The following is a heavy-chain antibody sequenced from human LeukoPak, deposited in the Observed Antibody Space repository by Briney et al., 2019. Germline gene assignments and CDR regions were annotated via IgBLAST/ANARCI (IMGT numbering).Heavy chain of an antibody. J-gene: IGHJ3*02. Sequence: GRSLRLSCAASGFTFSSYGMYWVRQAPGKGLEWVAVIWYDGSYKYYVDSVKGRFTISRDNSKNTLYLEMNSLRAEDTAVYYCARDLNGPTPSSAFDIWGQGTMVSVS. D-gene: IGHD2-8*01. CDR3: ARDLNGPTPSSAFDI. V-gene: IGHV3-33*01. CDR2: IWYDGSYK. CDR1: GFTFSSYG.